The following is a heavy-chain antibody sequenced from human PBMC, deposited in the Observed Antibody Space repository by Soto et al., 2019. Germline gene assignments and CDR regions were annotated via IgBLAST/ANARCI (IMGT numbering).Heavy chain of an antibody. J-gene: IGHJ4*02. CDR3: AKDRSRSGLGELSPSDY. Sequence: EVQLLESGGDLVQPGGSLRLSCAASGFTFSSYAMSWVRQAPGKGLEWVSAISGSGGSTYYADSVKGRFTISRDNSKNTLYLQMNSLRAEDTAVYYCAKDRSRSGLGELSPSDYWGQGTLVTVSS. D-gene: IGHD3-16*02. V-gene: IGHV3-23*01. CDR1: GFTFSSYA. CDR2: ISGSGGST.